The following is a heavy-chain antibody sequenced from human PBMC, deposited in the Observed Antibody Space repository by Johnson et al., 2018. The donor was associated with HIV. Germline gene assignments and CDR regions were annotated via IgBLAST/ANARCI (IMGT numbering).Heavy chain of an antibody. V-gene: IGHV3-30*04. Sequence: QVQLVESGGGVVQPGRSLRLSCAASGFTFSTYAMHWVRQTPGKGLEWVAIISYDGSNKYYADSVKGRFTISRDNSKNTLYLQMNSLRAEDTAVYYCAKEIALTGERSDAFDIWGQGTMVTVSS. CDR3: AKEIALTGERSDAFDI. CDR1: GFTFSTYA. J-gene: IGHJ3*02. D-gene: IGHD7-27*01. CDR2: ISYDGSNK.